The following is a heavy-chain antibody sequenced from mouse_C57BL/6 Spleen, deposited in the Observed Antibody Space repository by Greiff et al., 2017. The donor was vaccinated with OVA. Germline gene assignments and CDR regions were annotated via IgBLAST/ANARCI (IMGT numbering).Heavy chain of an antibody. CDR1: GYSITSGYY. Sequence: VQLKESGPGLVKPSQSLSLTCSVTGYSITSGYYWNWIRQFPGNKLEWMGYISYDGSNNYNPSLKNRISITRDTSKNQFFLKLNSVTTEDTATYYCARGATTVVADYAMDYWGQGTSVTVSS. CDR3: ARGATTVVADYAMDY. CDR2: ISYDGSN. J-gene: IGHJ4*01. V-gene: IGHV3-6*01. D-gene: IGHD1-1*01.